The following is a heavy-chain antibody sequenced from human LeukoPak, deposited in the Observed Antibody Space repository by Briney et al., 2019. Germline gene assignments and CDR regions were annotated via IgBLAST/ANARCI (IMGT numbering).Heavy chain of an antibody. CDR3: ARATDGSGWYGGAFDI. CDR2: ISYSGST. D-gene: IGHD6-19*01. J-gene: IGHJ3*02. V-gene: IGHV4-61*08. Sequence: TSETLSLTCTVSGGSISSGGYYWSWIRQHPGKGLEWIGYISYSGSTNYNPSLKSRVTISVDTSKDQFSLKLSSVTAADTAVYYCARATDGSGWYGGAFDIWGQGTMVTVSS. CDR1: GGSISSGGYY.